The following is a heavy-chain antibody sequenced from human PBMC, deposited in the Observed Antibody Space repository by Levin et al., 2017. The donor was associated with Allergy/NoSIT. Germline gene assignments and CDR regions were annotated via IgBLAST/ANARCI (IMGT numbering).Heavy chain of an antibody. Sequence: SGPTLVKPTQTLTLTCTFSGFSLSTSGVGVGWIRQPPGKALVWLALIYWDDDKRYSPSLKSRLTITKDTSKNQVVLTMTNMDPVDTATYYCAHRFSSSAPSNFDYWGQGTLVTVSS. CDR3: AHRFSSSAPSNFDY. CDR2: IYWDDDK. J-gene: IGHJ4*02. D-gene: IGHD6-19*01. V-gene: IGHV2-5*02. CDR1: GFSLSTSGVG.